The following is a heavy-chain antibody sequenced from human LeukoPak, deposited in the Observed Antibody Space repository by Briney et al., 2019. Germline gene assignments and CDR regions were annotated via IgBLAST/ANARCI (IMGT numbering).Heavy chain of an antibody. Sequence: GSLLLSCAASGFTFSSYDMHWVRQATGKGLEWVSAIGTAGDTYYPGSVKGRFTISRENAKNSLYLQMNSLRAGDTAVYYCARGYCSSTSCYTEGDAFDIWGQGTMVTVSS. CDR2: IGTAGDT. J-gene: IGHJ3*02. CDR3: ARGYCSSTSCYTEGDAFDI. V-gene: IGHV3-13*01. CDR1: GFTFSSYD. D-gene: IGHD2-2*02.